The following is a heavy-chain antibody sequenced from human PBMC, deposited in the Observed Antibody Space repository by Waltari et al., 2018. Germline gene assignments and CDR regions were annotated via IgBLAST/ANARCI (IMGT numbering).Heavy chain of an antibody. J-gene: IGHJ6*02. CDR1: TFSSYA. V-gene: IGHV1-69*06. CDR3: AREGSHYLREAIAVARHYYYYGMDV. Sequence: TFSSYAISWVRQAPGQGLEWMGRIIPIFGTANYAQKFQGRVTITADKSTSTAYMELSSLRSEDTAVYYCAREGSHYLREAIAVARHYYYYGMDVWGQGTTVTVSS. D-gene: IGHD6-19*01. CDR2: IIPIFGTA.